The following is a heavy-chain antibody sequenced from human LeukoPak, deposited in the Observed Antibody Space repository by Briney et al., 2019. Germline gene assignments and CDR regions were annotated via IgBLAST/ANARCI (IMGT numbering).Heavy chain of an antibody. CDR1: GGSISSYY. CDR3: ARLGYSYGLDYYYYYMDV. CDR2: IYTSGST. Sequence: SETLSLTCTVSGGSISSYYWSWIRQPAGKGLDWIGRIYTSGSTNYNPSLKSRVTMSVDTSKNQFSLKLSSVTAADTAVYYCARLGYSYGLDYYYYYMDVWGKGTTVTISS. D-gene: IGHD5-18*01. J-gene: IGHJ6*03. V-gene: IGHV4-4*07.